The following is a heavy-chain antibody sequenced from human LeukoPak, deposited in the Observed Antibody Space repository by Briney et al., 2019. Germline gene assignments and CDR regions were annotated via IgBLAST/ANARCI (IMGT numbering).Heavy chain of an antibody. CDR2: IKQDGSEK. V-gene: IGHV3-7*01. Sequence: GGSLRLSCAASGFTFSAYWMNWVRQAPGKGLEWVANIKQDGSEKYYVDSVKGRFTISRDNAKNSLYLQMNSLRAEDTAVYFCAGGTGWVSDSWGQGTLVTVSS. D-gene: IGHD6-19*01. CDR1: GFTFSAYW. J-gene: IGHJ4*02. CDR3: AGGTGWVSDS.